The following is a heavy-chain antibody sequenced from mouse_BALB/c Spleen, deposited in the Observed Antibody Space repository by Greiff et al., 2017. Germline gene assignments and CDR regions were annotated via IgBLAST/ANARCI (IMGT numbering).Heavy chain of an antibody. V-gene: IGHV1S22*01. D-gene: IGHD1-2*01. CDR3: TRFYYGSWFAY. J-gene: IGHJ3*01. CDR2: IYPGSGST. Sequence: LQQPGSELVRPGASVKLSSNPSGYTLTSYWMHRLKQRPGQGLEWIGNIYPGSGSTNYDEKFKSKATLTVDTSSSTAYMQLSSLTSEDSAVYYCTRFYYGSWFAYWGQGTLVTVSA. CDR1: GYTLTSYW.